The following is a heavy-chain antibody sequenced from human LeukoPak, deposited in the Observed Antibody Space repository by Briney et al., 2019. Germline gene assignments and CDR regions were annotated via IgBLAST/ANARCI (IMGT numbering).Heavy chain of an antibody. V-gene: IGHV1-2*02. D-gene: IGHD1-26*01. Sequence: ASVKVSCKASGYTFTSYGISWVRQAPGQGLEWMGWINPNSGGTNYAQKFQGRVTMTRDTSISTAYMELSRLRSDDTAVYYCARGGSYYVGDYWGQGTLVTVSS. CDR3: ARGGSYYVGDY. J-gene: IGHJ4*02. CDR1: GYTFTSYG. CDR2: INPNSGGT.